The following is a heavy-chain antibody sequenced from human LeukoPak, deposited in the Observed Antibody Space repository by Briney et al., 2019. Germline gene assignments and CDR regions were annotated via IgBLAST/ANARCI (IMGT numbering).Heavy chain of an antibody. D-gene: IGHD5-18*01. CDR2: ISSDGSDT. CDR1: GFTFSSYW. Sequence: GGSLRLSCAVSGFTFSSYWMHWVRQAPGKGLVWVSRISSDGSDTSYADSVKGRFTISRDNAKNTLHLQMNSLRAEDTAVYYCARADWDTAMIDYWGQGTLVTVSS. CDR3: ARADWDTAMIDY. J-gene: IGHJ4*02. V-gene: IGHV3-74*01.